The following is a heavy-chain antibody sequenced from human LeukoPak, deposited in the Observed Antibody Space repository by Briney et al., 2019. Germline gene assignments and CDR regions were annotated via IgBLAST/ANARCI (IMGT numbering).Heavy chain of an antibody. V-gene: IGHV3-21*01. D-gene: IGHD3-3*01. Sequence: PGGGLRLSCAACGFIFSRYSLNWVRQAPGKGREGVSSISLSSSYIYYADSLKGRFTISRDNDKGSLYLQMNSQRSEDTGVYYCARAGDFWSAWDYWGQGTLVTPSS. CDR1: GFIFSRYS. CDR2: ISLSSSYI. J-gene: IGHJ4*02. CDR3: ARAGDFWSAWDY.